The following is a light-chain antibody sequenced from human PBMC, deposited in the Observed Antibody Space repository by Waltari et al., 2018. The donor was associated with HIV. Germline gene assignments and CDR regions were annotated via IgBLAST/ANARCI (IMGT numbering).Light chain of an antibody. J-gene: IGLJ1*01. V-gene: IGLV2-23*02. Sequence: QSALTQPASVSGSPAQSITLSCTGTSSDVGSYNLVSWYQQYPGKAPKLMIYEVSKRPSGVSNRFSGSKSGNTASLTISGLQAEDEADYYCCSYAATSTFVFGTGTKVTVL. CDR3: CSYAATSTFV. CDR2: EVS. CDR1: SSDVGSYNL.